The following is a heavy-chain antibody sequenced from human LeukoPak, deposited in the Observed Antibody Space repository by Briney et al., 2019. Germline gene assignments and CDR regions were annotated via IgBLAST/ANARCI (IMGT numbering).Heavy chain of an antibody. CDR1: GGSISSSSYY. Sequence: PSETLSLTCTVSGGSISSSSYYWGWIRQPPGKGLEWIGSIYYSGSTYYNPSLKGRVTISVDTYKNQFSLKLSSVTAADTAVYYCARGPERNFSLKSPHFRYPDRTTRFDYWGQGTLVTVSS. D-gene: IGHD1-14*01. CDR2: IYYSGST. V-gene: IGHV4-39*01. J-gene: IGHJ4*02. CDR3: ARGPERNFSLKSPHFRYPDRTTRFDY.